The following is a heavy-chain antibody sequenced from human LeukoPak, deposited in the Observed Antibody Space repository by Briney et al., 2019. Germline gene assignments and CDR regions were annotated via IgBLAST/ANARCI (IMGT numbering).Heavy chain of an antibody. Sequence: PSETLSLTCAVYGGSFSSYYWGWIRQPPGKGLEWIGSIYYSGSTYYNPSLKSRVTISVDTSKNQFSLKLSSVTAADTAVYYCARLRWLEYFDLWGRGTLVTVSS. J-gene: IGHJ2*01. CDR3: ARLRWLEYFDL. CDR2: IYYSGST. D-gene: IGHD6-19*01. V-gene: IGHV4-39*01. CDR1: GGSFSSYY.